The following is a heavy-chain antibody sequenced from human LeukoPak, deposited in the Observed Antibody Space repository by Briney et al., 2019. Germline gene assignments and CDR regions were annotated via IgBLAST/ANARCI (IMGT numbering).Heavy chain of an antibody. CDR1: GGSISSSSYY. CDR2: INHSGST. D-gene: IGHD5-18*01. Sequence: SETLSLTCTVSGGSISSSSYYWGWIRQPPGKGLEWIGEINHSGSTNYNPSLKSRVTISVDTSKNQFSLKLSSVTAADTAVYYCARGPTIQLWSDPYYYYGMDVWGQGTTVTVSS. V-gene: IGHV4-39*07. J-gene: IGHJ6*02. CDR3: ARGPTIQLWSDPYYYYGMDV.